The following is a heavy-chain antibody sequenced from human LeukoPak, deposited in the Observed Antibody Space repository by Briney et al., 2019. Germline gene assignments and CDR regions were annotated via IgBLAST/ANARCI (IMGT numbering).Heavy chain of an antibody. CDR2: ISGSGGST. CDR1: GGSISSYY. J-gene: IGHJ5*02. CDR3: AKETIFGVVIPSNWFDP. Sequence: ETLSLTCTVSGGSISSYYWSWVRQAPGKGLEWVSAISGSGGSTYYADSVKGRFTISRDNSKNTLYLQMNSLRAEGTAVYYCAKETIFGVVIPSNWFDPWGQGTLVTVSS. V-gene: IGHV3-23*01. D-gene: IGHD3-3*01.